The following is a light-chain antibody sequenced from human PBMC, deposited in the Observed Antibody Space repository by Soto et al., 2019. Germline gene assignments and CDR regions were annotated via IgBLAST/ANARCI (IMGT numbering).Light chain of an antibody. Sequence: QSALTQPPSASGSPGQSVTIYCTGTSSDVGGYNYVSWYQQHPGKAPKLMIYEVSKRPSGVPDRFSGSKSGNTASLTVSWLQAEDEADYYCSSYAGSNNLVFGGGTKVTVL. CDR1: SSDVGGYNY. CDR3: SSYAGSNNLV. V-gene: IGLV2-8*01. CDR2: EVS. J-gene: IGLJ3*02.